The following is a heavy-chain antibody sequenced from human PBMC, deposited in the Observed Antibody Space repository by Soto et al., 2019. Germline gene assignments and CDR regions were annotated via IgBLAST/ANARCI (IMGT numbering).Heavy chain of an antibody. Sequence: VGSLRLSCAASGFIFNNYAMTWVRQAPGKGLEWVSTVTAGGGGTFYANSVKGRFTISRDNSRNTLHLQMSSLRVEDTALYYCAKALVPALTAKFGYWGQGTLVTVSS. D-gene: IGHD5-18*01. J-gene: IGHJ4*02. CDR3: AKALVPALTAKFGY. CDR2: VTAGGGGT. V-gene: IGHV3-23*01. CDR1: GFIFNNYA.